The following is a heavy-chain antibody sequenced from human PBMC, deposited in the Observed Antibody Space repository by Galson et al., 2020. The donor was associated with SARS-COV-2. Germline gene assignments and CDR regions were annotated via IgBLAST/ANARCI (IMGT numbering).Heavy chain of an antibody. V-gene: IGHV3-30*04. CDR1: GFTFKTNA. J-gene: IGHJ4*02. Sequence: GGSLRLSCAASGFTFKTNAIDWVRQPQATGLEGVALISNDETNKYYADSVKGRFTIPRDNSKNTLYLQMSKLRAEDAAVYYCSKTNSGSYYEPFDYWGQGTLVTVSS. CDR2: ISNDETNK. CDR3: SKTNSGSYYEPFDY. D-gene: IGHD1-26*01.